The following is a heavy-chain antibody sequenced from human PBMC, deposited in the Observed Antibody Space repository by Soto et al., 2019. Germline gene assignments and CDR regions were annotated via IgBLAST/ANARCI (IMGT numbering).Heavy chain of an antibody. D-gene: IGHD6-13*01. CDR3: AKDLKQQLENYGMDV. CDR1: GFTFSSYA. Sequence: EVQLLESGGGLVQPGGSLRLSCAAYGFTFSSYAMSWVRQAPGKGLEWVSAISGSGGSTYYADSVKGRFTISRDNSKNTLYLQMNSLRAEDTAVYYCAKDLKQQLENYGMDVWGQGTTVTVSS. J-gene: IGHJ6*02. CDR2: ISGSGGST. V-gene: IGHV3-23*01.